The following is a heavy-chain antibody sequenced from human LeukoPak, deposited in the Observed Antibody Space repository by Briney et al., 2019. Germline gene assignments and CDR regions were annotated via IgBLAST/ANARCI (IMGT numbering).Heavy chain of an antibody. J-gene: IGHJ3*02. CDR2: IYTSGST. CDR1: GGSISSYY. V-gene: IGHV4-4*07. CDR3: ARDNTVTTRKVAFDI. D-gene: IGHD4-17*01. Sequence: SETLSLTCTVSGGSISSYYWSWIRQPAGKGLEWIGRIYTSGSTNYNPSLKSRVTMSVDTSKNQFSLKLSSVTAADTAVYYCARDNTVTTRKVAFDIWGQGTMVTVSS.